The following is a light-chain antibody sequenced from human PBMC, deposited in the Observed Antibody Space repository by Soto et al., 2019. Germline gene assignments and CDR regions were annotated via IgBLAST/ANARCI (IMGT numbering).Light chain of an antibody. Sequence: EIVLTQSPGTLSLSPGERSTLSCMASQSVSSSRLAWYRQKPGQAPRLLIYGASSRATGIPDRFSGSGSGTDFTLTISRLEPEDFAVYYCQPYGSSLWTVGPGTQVEIK. CDR2: GAS. J-gene: IGKJ1*01. CDR1: QSVSSSR. CDR3: QPYGSSLWT. V-gene: IGKV3-20*01.